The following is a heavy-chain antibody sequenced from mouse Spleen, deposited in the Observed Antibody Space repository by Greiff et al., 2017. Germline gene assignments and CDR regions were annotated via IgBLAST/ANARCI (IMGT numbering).Heavy chain of an antibody. CDR3: ARSGYYDYRYFDV. J-gene: IGHJ1*01. CDR2: IDPSDSET. D-gene: IGHD2-4*01. Sequence: VKLMESGAELVRPGSSVKLSCKASGYTFTSYWMHWVKQRPIQGLEWIGNIDPSDSETHYNQKFKDKATLTVDKSSSTAYMQLSSLTSEDSAVYYCARSGYYDYRYFDVWGAGTTVTVSS. CDR1: GYTFTSYW. V-gene: IGHV1-52*01.